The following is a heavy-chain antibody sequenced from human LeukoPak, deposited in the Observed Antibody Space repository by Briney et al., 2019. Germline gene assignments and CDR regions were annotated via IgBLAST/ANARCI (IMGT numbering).Heavy chain of an antibody. CDR2: IRSKANSYAT. J-gene: IGHJ5*02. Sequence: GGSLRLSCAAPALTFSGAAMHWVRQASGKGLEWVGRIRSKANSYATAYAASVKGRFTISRDDSKNTTYLQMNSLETEDTAMYFCTRPSFDPWGQGTLVTVSS. V-gene: IGHV3-73*01. CDR3: TRPSFDP. CDR1: ALTFSGAA.